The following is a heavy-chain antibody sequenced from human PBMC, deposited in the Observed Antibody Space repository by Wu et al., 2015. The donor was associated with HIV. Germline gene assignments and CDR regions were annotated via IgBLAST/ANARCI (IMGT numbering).Heavy chain of an antibody. CDR3: SRGAIHYYEMDY. J-gene: IGHJ4*02. D-gene: IGHD3-22*01. CDR1: GYTFTDFF. V-gene: IGHV1-2*02. CDR2: VSPNTGGT. Sequence: QVQLVQSGAEVKKPGASVKVSCKASGYTFTDFFIHWVRQAPGQGLEWMGWVSPNTGGTNYAQKFQGRVTMTSDTSITTAHMDLTSLKSDDTAVYYCSRGAIHYYEMDYWGQGTLVTVSS.